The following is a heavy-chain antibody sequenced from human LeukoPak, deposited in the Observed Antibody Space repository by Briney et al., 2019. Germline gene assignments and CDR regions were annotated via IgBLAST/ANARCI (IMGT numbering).Heavy chain of an antibody. CDR3: ARDSSSYYYYGMDV. CDR1: GFTFSSYS. Sequence: PGGSLRLSCAASGFTFSSYSMNWVRQAPGKGLEWVSYISSSSSTIYYADSVKGRFTISRDNAKNSLYLQMNSLRAEDTAVYYCARDSSSYYYYGMDVWGQGTTVTVSS. D-gene: IGHD6-13*01. J-gene: IGHJ6*02. CDR2: ISSSSSTI. V-gene: IGHV3-48*04.